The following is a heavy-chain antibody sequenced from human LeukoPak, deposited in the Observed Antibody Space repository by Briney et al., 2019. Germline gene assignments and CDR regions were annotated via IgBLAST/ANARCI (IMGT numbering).Heavy chain of an antibody. CDR2: SYSGGST. D-gene: IGHD2-8*01. CDR1: GVTVSSNY. Sequence: GGSLRLFCAASGVTVSSNYMSWVRQAPGRGLEWVSVSYSGGSTYYADSVKGRFTISRDNSKNTLYLQMNSLRAEDTAAYYCAKGPKQLLIRRSVWGYMDVWGKGTTVTISS. J-gene: IGHJ6*03. V-gene: IGHV3-66*01. CDR3: AKGPKQLLIRRSVWGYMDV.